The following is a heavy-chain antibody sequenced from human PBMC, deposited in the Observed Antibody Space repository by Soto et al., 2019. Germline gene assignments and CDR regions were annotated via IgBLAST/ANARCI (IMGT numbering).Heavy chain of an antibody. CDR3: ARDKDFDWLLCY. V-gene: IGHV3-30-3*01. D-gene: IGHD3-9*01. CDR2: ILYDGSNK. J-gene: IGHJ4*02. CDR1: GFTFSSYA. Sequence: GGSLRLSCAASGFTFSSYAMHWIRQAPGKGLEWVAVILYDGSNKYYADSVKGRFTISRDNSKNTLYLQMNSLRAEDTAVYYCARDKDFDWLLCYWGQGTLVTVSS.